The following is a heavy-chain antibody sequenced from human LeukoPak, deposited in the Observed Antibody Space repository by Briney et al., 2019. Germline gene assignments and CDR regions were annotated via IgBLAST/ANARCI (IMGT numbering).Heavy chain of an antibody. CDR1: GFTVSSNY. CDR3: ARDRDGYNYY. D-gene: IGHD5-24*01. Sequence: GGSLRLSCAASGFTVSSNYMSWVRQAPGKGLEWVSVIYSGGSAYYADSVKGRFTISRDNSKNTLYLQMNSLRAEDTAVYYCARDRDGYNYYWGQGTLVTVSS. CDR2: IYSGGSA. V-gene: IGHV3-66*01. J-gene: IGHJ4*02.